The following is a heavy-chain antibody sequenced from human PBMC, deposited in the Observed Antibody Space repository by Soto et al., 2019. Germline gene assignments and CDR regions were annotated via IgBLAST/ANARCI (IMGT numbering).Heavy chain of an antibody. J-gene: IGHJ4*02. CDR2: ISYDGSNK. V-gene: IGHV3-30-3*01. CDR1: GFTFSSYA. CDR3: ARDKRDLRFLEWSYYFDY. Sequence: QVQLVESGGGVVQPGRSLRLSCAASGFTFSSYAMHWVRQAPGKGLEWVAVISYDGSNKYYADSVKGRFTISRDNSKNTLYLQLNSLRAEDTAVYYCARDKRDLRFLEWSYYFDYWGQGTQVTVSS. D-gene: IGHD3-3*01.